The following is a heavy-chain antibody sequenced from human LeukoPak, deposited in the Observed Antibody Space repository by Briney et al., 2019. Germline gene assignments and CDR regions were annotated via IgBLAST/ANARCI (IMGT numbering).Heavy chain of an antibody. V-gene: IGHV3-7*01. D-gene: IGHD3-22*01. CDR3: ARGGMDYYDSSGYYYVSYFDY. J-gene: IGHJ4*02. Sequence: GGSLRLSCAASGFTFSSFWMSWVRQAPGKGLEWVANIKEDGSEKYYVDSVKGRFTISRDNAKNSLYLQINSLRAEDTAVYYCARGGMDYYDSSGYYYVSYFDYWGQGTLVTVSS. CDR2: IKEDGSEK. CDR1: GFTFSSFW.